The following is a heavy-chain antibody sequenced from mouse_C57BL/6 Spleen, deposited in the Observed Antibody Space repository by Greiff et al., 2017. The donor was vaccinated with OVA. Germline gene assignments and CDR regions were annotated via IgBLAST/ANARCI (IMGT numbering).Heavy chain of an antibody. V-gene: IGHV5-4*01. CDR2: ISDGGSYT. Sequence: DVQLVESGGGLVKPGGSLKLSCAASGFTFSSYAMSWVRQTPEKRLEWVATISDGGSYTYYPDNVKGRFTISRDNAKNNLYLQMSHLKSEDTAMYYCARDGDYGSWFAYWGQGTLVTVSA. CDR1: GFTFSSYA. D-gene: IGHD2-4*01. J-gene: IGHJ3*01. CDR3: ARDGDYGSWFAY.